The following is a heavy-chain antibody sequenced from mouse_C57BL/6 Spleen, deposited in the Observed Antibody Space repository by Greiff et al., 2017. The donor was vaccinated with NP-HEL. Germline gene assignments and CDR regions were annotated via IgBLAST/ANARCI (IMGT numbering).Heavy chain of an antibody. CDR1: GFTFSDYY. CDR3: ARVTGTSLAY. J-gene: IGHJ3*01. V-gene: IGHV5-12*01. CDR2: ISNGGGST. D-gene: IGHD4-1*01. Sequence: EVHLVESGGGLVQPGGSLKLSCAASGFTFSDYYMYWVRQTPEKRLEWVAYISNGGGSTYYPDTVKGRFTISRDNAKNTLYLQMSRLKSEDTAMYYCARVTGTSLAYWGQGTLVTVSA.